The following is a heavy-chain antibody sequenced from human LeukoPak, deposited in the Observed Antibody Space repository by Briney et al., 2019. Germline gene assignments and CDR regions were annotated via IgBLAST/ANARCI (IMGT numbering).Heavy chain of an antibody. D-gene: IGHD3-22*01. CDR1: GFTFSSYW. V-gene: IGHV3-9*03. J-gene: IGHJ3*02. Sequence: GGSLRLSCAASGFTFSSYWMHWVRQAPGKGLVWVSGISWNSGSIGYADSVKGRFTISRDNAKNSLYLQMNSLRAEDMALYYCAKASRPQNYYDSSGYSYDAFDIWGQGTMVTVSS. CDR2: ISWNSGSI. CDR3: AKASRPQNYYDSSGYSYDAFDI.